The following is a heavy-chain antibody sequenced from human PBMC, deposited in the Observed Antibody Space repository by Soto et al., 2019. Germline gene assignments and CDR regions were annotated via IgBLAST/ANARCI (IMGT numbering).Heavy chain of an antibody. CDR2: ILYDGSDR. V-gene: IGHV3-30*03. J-gene: IGHJ6*04. CDR1: GFTFGNYG. CDR3: AGGREMSHKPWGKYYYGMDV. D-gene: IGHD1-26*01. Sequence: QVQLVQSGGGVVQPGRSLRLSCVASGFTFGNYGLHWVRQPPGEGLEWGASILYDGSDRHYADSVKGGFIISREDSKNTLYLEKVSLRAVDTAVYYFAGGREMSHKPWGKYYYGMDVWGEVNTVTLSS.